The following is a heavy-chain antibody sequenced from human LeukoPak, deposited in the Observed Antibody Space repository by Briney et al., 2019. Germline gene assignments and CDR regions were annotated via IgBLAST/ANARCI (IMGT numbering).Heavy chain of an antibody. D-gene: IGHD6-19*01. J-gene: IGHJ4*02. CDR3: AKDGKGAPVAGTGYFDY. V-gene: IGHV3-23*01. CDR1: GFTFSSYA. Sequence: GASVRLSCAASGFTFSSYAMSWVRQAPGKGLEWVSAISGSGGNTYYADSVKGRFTISRDNSKNTLYLQINSLRAEDTAIYYCAKDGKGAPVAGTGYFDYWGQGTLVTVSS. CDR2: ISGSGGNT.